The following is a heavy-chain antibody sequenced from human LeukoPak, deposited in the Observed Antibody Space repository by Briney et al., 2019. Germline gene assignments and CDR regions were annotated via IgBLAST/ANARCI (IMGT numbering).Heavy chain of an antibody. CDR1: GFTFSSYE. CDR2: ISSSGSTI. Sequence: PGGSLRLSCAASGFTFSSYEMNWVRQAPGKGLEWVSYISSSGSTIYYADSVKGRFTISRDNAKNSLYLQMNSLRAEDTAVYYCARGGPVEQWLDHTFDYWGQGTLVTVSS. V-gene: IGHV3-48*03. CDR3: ARGGPVEQWLDHTFDY. D-gene: IGHD6-19*01. J-gene: IGHJ4*02.